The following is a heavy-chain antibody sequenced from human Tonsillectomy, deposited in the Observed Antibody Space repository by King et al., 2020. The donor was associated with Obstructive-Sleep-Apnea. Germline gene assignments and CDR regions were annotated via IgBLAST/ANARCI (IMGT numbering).Heavy chain of an antibody. CDR3: ARAPYGSGIIDWFDP. Sequence: LQLQESGPGLVKPSETLSLTCTVSGGSISSYHWSWIRQPPVKELEWIGYIYYTGSSNYNPSLKSRVTISVDTSKNQFSLKLSSVTAADTAVYYCARAPYGSGIIDWFDPWGQGTLVTVSS. D-gene: IGHD3-10*01. CDR1: GGSISSYH. J-gene: IGHJ5*02. CDR2: IYYTGSS. V-gene: IGHV4-59*01.